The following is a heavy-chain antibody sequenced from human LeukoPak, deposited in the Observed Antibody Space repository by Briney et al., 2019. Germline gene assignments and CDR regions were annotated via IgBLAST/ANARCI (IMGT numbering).Heavy chain of an antibody. D-gene: IGHD2-15*01. Sequence: GGSLRLSCAASGFTFSDYYMSWIRQAPGKGLEWVSYISSSSSYTNYADSVKGRFTISRDNAKNSLYLQMNSLRAEDTAVYYCARDRDCSGGSCYPVGFDYWGQGTLVTVSS. CDR1: GFTFSDYY. J-gene: IGHJ4*02. V-gene: IGHV3-11*06. CDR3: ARDRDCSGGSCYPVGFDY. CDR2: ISSSSSYT.